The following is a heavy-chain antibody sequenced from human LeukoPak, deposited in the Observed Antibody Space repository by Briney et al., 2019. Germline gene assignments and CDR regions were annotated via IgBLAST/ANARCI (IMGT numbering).Heavy chain of an antibody. Sequence: SETLSLTCTVSGGSISSYYWSWIRQPPGKGLEWIGYIYYSGSTNYNPSLKSRVTISVDMSKNQFSLKLSSVTAADTAVYYCARVGAAAGIYYYYYMDVWGKGTTVTISS. CDR1: GGSISSYY. V-gene: IGHV4-59*01. CDR2: IYYSGST. CDR3: ARVGAAAGIYYYYYMDV. D-gene: IGHD6-13*01. J-gene: IGHJ6*03.